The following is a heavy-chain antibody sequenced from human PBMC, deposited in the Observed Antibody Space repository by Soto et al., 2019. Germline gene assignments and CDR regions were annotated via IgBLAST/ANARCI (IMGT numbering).Heavy chain of an antibody. CDR2: ISGRGGST. D-gene: IGHD5-12*01. Sequence: EVQLLESGGGLVQPGGSLRLSCAASGFTFSSYAMSWVRQAPGKGLEWVSAISGRGGSTYYADSVKGRFTISRDNSKNTLYLQMNSLRAEDTAVYYCAKVWGSGYGYWYFDLWGRGTLVTVSS. CDR1: GFTFSSYA. J-gene: IGHJ2*01. V-gene: IGHV3-23*01. CDR3: AKVWGSGYGYWYFDL.